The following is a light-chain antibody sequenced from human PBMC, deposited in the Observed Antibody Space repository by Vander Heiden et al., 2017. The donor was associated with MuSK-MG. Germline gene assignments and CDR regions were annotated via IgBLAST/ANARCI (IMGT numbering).Light chain of an antibody. CDR2: YAS. CDR3: QQSYALPST. J-gene: IGKJ2*01. Sequence: EIVLTQSPEFQSVTPKDQVTITCRASQAIGTTLHWFQKKPDQSPKLLIGYASQSVAGVPSRFRGRESGTEFTLTIDVLEPEDAATYYCQQSYALPSTFGQGTKLEI. V-gene: IGKV6-21*01. CDR1: QAIGTT.